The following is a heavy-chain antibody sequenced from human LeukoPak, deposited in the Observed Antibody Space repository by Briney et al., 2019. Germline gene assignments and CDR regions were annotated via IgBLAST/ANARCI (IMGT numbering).Heavy chain of an antibody. J-gene: IGHJ4*02. CDR3: ASLPGYSYGTGIDY. D-gene: IGHD5-18*01. CDR2: IYHSGST. V-gene: IGHV4-38-2*01. Sequence: PSETLSLTCAVSGYSTSSGYYWGWIRQPPGKGLEWIGSIYHSGSTYYNPSLKSRVTISVDASKNQFSLKLSSVTAADTAVYYCASLPGYSYGTGIDYWGQGTLVTVSS. CDR1: GYSTSSGYY.